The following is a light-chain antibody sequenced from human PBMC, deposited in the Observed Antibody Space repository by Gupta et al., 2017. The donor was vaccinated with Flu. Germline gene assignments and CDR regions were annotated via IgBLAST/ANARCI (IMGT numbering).Light chain of an antibody. V-gene: IGKV1-33*01. CDR1: QDISNY. CDR3: QQYDKLPRT. Sequence: DIHMTQSPSSLSASVGDRVTITCQASQDISNYLNWYQQKPRKAPKFLIYDASNLETGVPSRFSGSGSGTDFTFTISSLQPEDIATYYCQQYDKLPRTFGPGTKVDIK. J-gene: IGKJ3*01. CDR2: DAS.